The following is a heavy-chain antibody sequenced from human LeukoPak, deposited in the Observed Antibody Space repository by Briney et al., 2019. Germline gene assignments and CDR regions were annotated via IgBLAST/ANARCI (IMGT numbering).Heavy chain of an antibody. J-gene: IGHJ6*03. D-gene: IGHD3-10*01. Sequence: ASVKVSCKAFGYAFTSYYMHWVRQAPGQGLEWMGIINPSGGSTNYAQKFQGRVTMTRDTSTSTVYMELSSLRSEDTAVYYCARGPRITLVRGGQWHYYMDVWGKGTTVTISS. V-gene: IGHV1-46*01. CDR1: GYAFTSYY. CDR2: INPSGGST. CDR3: ARGPRITLVRGGQWHYYMDV.